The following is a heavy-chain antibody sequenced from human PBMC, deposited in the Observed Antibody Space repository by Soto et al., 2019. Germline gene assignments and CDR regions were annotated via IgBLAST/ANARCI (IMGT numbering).Heavy chain of an antibody. CDR2: IKSKTDGGTT. CDR1: GFTFINAW. V-gene: IGHV3-15*07. J-gene: IGHJ4*02. Sequence: GGSLRLSCAASGFTFINAWMNWVLQAPWKGLEWVGRIKSKTDGGTTDYAAPVKGRFTISRDDSKNTLYLQMNSLKTEDTAVYYCTTDPTYYYDSSPPPLWGQGTLVTVSS. D-gene: IGHD3-22*01. CDR3: TTDPTYYYDSSPPPL.